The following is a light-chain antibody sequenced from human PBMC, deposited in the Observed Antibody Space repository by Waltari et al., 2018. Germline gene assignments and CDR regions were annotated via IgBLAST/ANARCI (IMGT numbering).Light chain of an antibody. Sequence: QLVLTQSPSASASLGASVKLTCTLSSGHSSNVIAWLQQQPEKGPRYLMKVNSDGSHSKGDKIPDRFSGSSAGAGHYLTISSLQSEDEADDYCQTGGHGTWVFGGGTKLTVL. CDR1: SGHSSNV. CDR3: QTGGHGTWV. V-gene: IGLV4-69*01. CDR2: VNSDGSH. J-gene: IGLJ3*02.